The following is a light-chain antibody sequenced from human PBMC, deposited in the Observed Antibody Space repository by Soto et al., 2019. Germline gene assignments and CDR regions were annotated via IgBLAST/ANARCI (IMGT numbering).Light chain of an antibody. CDR3: QQSYSTPPT. Sequence: IQMTQSPYSLSASVGGRGAITWQASHDIRKYLNWYQQKPGKAPKLLIYAASSLQSGVPSRFSGSGSGTDFTLTISSLQPEDFATYYCQQSYSTPPTFGGGTKVDI. CDR1: HDIRKY. CDR2: AAS. J-gene: IGKJ4*01. V-gene: IGKV1-39*01.